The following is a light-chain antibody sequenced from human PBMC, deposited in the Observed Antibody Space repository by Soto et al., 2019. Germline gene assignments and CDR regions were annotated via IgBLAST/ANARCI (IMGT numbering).Light chain of an antibody. Sequence: EIVLTQSPATLSLSPGERATLSCRASQSVSSYLAWYQQKPGQAPRLLIYDASNRATVIPARFSGSGSGTYFTLTISSLAPEDFAVYYCQQRSNFFTFCPWTKVDIK. CDR3: QQRSNFFT. CDR2: DAS. J-gene: IGKJ3*01. V-gene: IGKV3-11*01. CDR1: QSVSSY.